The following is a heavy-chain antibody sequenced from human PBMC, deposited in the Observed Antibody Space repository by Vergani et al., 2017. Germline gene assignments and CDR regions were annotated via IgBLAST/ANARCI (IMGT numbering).Heavy chain of an antibody. J-gene: IGHJ3*02. CDR2: IMPDGSAT. CDR3: AKSGFVGAFET. V-gene: IGHV3-7*01. D-gene: IGHD6-6*01. CDR1: GFTFSDFW. Sequence: EVLLVESGGGLVQPGESLRLSCTASGFTFSDFWMTWVRQVPGKGLEWVANIMPDGSATMYADSLRGRFSISRDNAKNSLHLHMSSLRVEDTAVYFCAKSGFVGAFETWGKGIMVTVSS.